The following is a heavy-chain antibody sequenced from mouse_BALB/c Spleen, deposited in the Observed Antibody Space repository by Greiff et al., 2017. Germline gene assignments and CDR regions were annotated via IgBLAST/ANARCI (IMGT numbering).Heavy chain of an antibody. CDR1: GYTFTSYW. Sequence: LKQPGSELVRPGASVKLSCKASGYTFTSYWMHWVKQRHGQGLEWIGNIYPGSGSTNYDEKFKSKGTLTVDTSSSTAYMHLSSLTSEDSAVYYCTRRGYGYGDFDYWGQGTTLTVSS. D-gene: IGHD2-2*01. J-gene: IGHJ2*01. CDR2: IYPGSGST. CDR3: TRRGYGYGDFDY. V-gene: IGHV1S22*01.